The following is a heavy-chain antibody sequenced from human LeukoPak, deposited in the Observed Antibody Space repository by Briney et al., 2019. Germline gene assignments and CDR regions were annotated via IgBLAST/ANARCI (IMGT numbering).Heavy chain of an antibody. CDR3: ARSFGHYYGSGRTIDY. CDR1: GGSISSSSYY. Sequence: PSETLSLTCTVSGGSISSSSYYWGWIRQPPGKGLEWIGSIYYSGSTYYNPSLKSRVTISVDTSKNQFSLKLSSVTAADTAVYYCARSFGHYYGSGRTIDYWGQGTMVTVSS. V-gene: IGHV4-39*01. D-gene: IGHD3-10*01. CDR2: IYYSGST. J-gene: IGHJ3*01.